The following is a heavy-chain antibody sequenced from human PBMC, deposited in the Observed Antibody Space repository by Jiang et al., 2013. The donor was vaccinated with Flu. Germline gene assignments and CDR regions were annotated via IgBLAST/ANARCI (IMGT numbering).Heavy chain of an antibody. Sequence: WVRQAPGKGLEWVANIRQGGSDKYYVDSVKGRFTISRDDANNSLYLQMSSLRAEDTAMYYCARLMKHYYYDSSGYLDYWSQGTLVTVSS. D-gene: IGHD3-22*01. CDR3: ARLMKHYYYDSSGYLDY. CDR2: IRQGGSDK. V-gene: IGHV3-7*03. J-gene: IGHJ4*02.